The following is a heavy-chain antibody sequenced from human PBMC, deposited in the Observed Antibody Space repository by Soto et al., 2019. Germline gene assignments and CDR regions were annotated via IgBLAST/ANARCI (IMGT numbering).Heavy chain of an antibody. D-gene: IGHD5-12*01. CDR1: GFTFSSYA. Sequence: VQLLESGGGLVQVGGSLRLSFVASGFTFSSYAMTWVRQAPGKGLEWVSAISGSGGSTYYADSVRGRFTISRDNYKNTLYLQMNSLRAEDTAVYYCAKEGAVEWLRSNWFDPWGQGTLVTVSS. CDR3: AKEGAVEWLRSNWFDP. J-gene: IGHJ5*02. CDR2: ISGSGGST. V-gene: IGHV3-23*01.